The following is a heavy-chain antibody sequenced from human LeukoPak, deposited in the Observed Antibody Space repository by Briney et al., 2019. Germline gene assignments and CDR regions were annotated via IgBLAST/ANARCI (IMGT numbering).Heavy chain of an antibody. CDR3: ARGVEAPPLGMDV. CDR2: INPNSGGT. D-gene: IGHD3-3*01. V-gene: IGHV1-2*02. J-gene: IGHJ6*02. Sequence: VASVKVSCKASGYTFTGYYMHWVRQAPGQGLERMGWINPNSGGTNYAQKFQGRVTMTRDTSISTAYMELSRLRSEDTAVYYCARGVEAPPLGMDVWRQGTTVTVSS. CDR1: GYTFTGYY.